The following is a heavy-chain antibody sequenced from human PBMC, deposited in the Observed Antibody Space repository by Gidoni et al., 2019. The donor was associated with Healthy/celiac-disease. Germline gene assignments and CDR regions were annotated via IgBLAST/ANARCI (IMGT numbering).Heavy chain of an antibody. V-gene: IGHV3-64D*06. J-gene: IGHJ4*02. D-gene: IGHD1-26*01. Sequence: EVQLVESGGGLVQPGGSLSLSCSASGFTFSSYAMHWVRQAPGKGLEYVSAISSNGGSTYYADSVKGRFTISRDNSKNTLYLQMSSLRAEDTAVYYCVRLYSGSYRPFDYWGQGTLVTVSS. CDR2: ISSNGGST. CDR1: GFTFSSYA. CDR3: VRLYSGSYRPFDY.